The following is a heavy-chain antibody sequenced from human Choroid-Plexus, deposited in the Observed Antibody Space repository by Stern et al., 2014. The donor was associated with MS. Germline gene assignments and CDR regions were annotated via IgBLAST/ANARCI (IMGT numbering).Heavy chain of an antibody. Sequence: QVQLVQSGAEVKKPGASVKVSCKTSGYIFTGYYIHWVRQAPGQGLEWMAWINPNTGGTKYAQKFQGRVTMSRDTSTGTAYVELSSLTSDDTAVYYCARDQRGITIFGVVTDYYYLGMDVWGQGTTVTVSS. D-gene: IGHD3-3*01. J-gene: IGHJ6*02. CDR3: ARDQRGITIFGVVTDYYYLGMDV. V-gene: IGHV1-2*02. CDR2: INPNTGGT. CDR1: GYIFTGYY.